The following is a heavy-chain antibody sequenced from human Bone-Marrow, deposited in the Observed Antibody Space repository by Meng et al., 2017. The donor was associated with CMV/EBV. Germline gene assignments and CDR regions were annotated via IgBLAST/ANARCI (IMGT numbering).Heavy chain of an antibody. V-gene: IGHV4-39*07. CDR2: ISYGGAT. CDR3: AKAGETILVIVFDP. D-gene: IGHD3-16*02. CDR1: GDSISGTSYY. Sequence: SETLSLTCTVSGDSISGTSYYWGWTRQAPGKGLEWIGSISYGGATHYNPSLKSRVTISLDKPKNQFSLRLNSVTAADTATYYCAKAGETILVIVFDPWGQGTLVTVSS. J-gene: IGHJ5*02.